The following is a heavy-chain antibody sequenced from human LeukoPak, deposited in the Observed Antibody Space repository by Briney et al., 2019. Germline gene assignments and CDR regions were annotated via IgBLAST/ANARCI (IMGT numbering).Heavy chain of an antibody. CDR2: ISWNNGHI. Sequence: TGGSLRLSCAASGFTFDDYAMHWVRQVPGKGLEWVSGISWNNGHIGYADSVKGRFTISRDNGKNSLYLQMNSLRSEDTALYYCAKGGIHRGYYYYYMDVWGKGTTVTISS. D-gene: IGHD6-13*01. CDR1: GFTFDDYA. J-gene: IGHJ6*03. CDR3: AKGGIHRGYYYYYMDV. V-gene: IGHV3-9*01.